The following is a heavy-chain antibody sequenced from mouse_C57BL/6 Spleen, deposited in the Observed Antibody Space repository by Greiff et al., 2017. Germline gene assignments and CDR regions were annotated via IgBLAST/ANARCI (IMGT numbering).Heavy chain of an antibody. CDR2: IDPNSGGT. D-gene: IGHD1-1*01. Sequence: QVHVKQSGAELVKPGASVKLSCKASGYTFTSYWMHWVKQRPGRGLEWIGRIDPNSGGTKYNEKFKSKATLTVDKPSSTAYMQLSSLTSEDSAVYYCASTVVEPYWYFDVWGTGTTVTVSS. V-gene: IGHV1-72*01. CDR3: ASTVVEPYWYFDV. J-gene: IGHJ1*03. CDR1: GYTFTSYW.